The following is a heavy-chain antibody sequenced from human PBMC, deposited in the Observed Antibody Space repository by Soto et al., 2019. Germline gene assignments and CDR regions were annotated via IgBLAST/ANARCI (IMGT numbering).Heavy chain of an antibody. V-gene: IGHV3-30*18. J-gene: IGHJ3*02. CDR3: AKERHGDYGSRAFDI. CDR1: GFTFSSYG. CDR2: ISYDGSNK. D-gene: IGHD4-17*01. Sequence: ESGGGVVQPGRSLRLSCAASGFTFSSYGMHWVRQAPGKGLEWVAVISYDGSNKYYADSVKGRFTISRDNSKNTLYLQMNSLRAEDTAVYYCAKERHGDYGSRAFDIWGQGTMVTVSS.